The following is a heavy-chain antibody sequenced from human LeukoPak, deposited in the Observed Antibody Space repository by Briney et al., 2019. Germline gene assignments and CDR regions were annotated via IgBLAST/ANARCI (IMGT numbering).Heavy chain of an antibody. CDR2: ISAYNGNT. CDR1: GYTFTSYG. D-gene: IGHD6-13*01. J-gene: IGHJ3*02. CDR3: ASGYSSSWYGAFDI. V-gene: IGHV1-18*01. Sequence: ASVKVSCKASGYTFTSYGISWVRQAPGQGLEWMGWISAYNGNTNYAQKLQGRVTMTTVTSTSTAYMELRSLRSDDTAVYYCASGYSSSWYGAFDIWGQGTMVTVSS.